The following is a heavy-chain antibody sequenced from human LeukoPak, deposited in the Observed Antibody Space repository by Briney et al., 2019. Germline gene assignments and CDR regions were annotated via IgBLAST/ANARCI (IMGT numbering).Heavy chain of an antibody. Sequence: SGPAVVKLTQTLTLTCTFSGFSLSTSGVGVGWIRQPPGKALEWLALIYLDDDKPYSPSLKSRLTITKDTSKKQVVLTMTNMDPVDTDTYYCAHRGRYCSSTSCYAAFDYWGQGTLVTVSS. V-gene: IGHV2-5*02. J-gene: IGHJ4*02. CDR2: IYLDDDK. CDR3: AHRGRYCSSTSCYAAFDY. D-gene: IGHD2-2*01. CDR1: GFSLSTSGVG.